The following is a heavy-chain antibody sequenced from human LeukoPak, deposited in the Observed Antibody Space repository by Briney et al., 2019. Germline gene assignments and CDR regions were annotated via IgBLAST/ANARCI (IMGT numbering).Heavy chain of an antibody. CDR2: INPNSGGT. V-gene: IGHV1-2*02. CDR1: GYTFTGYY. CDR3: ARGRITVAGPFDY. Sequence: GASVKVSCKASGYTFTGYYMHWVRQAPGQGLEWMGWINPNSGGTNYAQKLQGRVTMTTDTSTSTAYMELRSLRSDDTAVYYCARGRITVAGPFDYWGQGILVTVSS. J-gene: IGHJ4*02. D-gene: IGHD6-19*01.